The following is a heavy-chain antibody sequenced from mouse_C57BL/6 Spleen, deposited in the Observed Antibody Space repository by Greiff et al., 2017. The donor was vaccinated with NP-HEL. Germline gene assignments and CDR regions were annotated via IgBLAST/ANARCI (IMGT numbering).Heavy chain of an antibody. CDR1: GYTFTSYW. CDR2: IDPSDSYT. D-gene: IGHD2-4*01. V-gene: IGHV1-69*01. J-gene: IGHJ2*01. Sequence: VQLQQPGAELVMPGASVKLSCKASGYTFTSYWMHWVKQRPGQGLEWIGEIDPSDSYTNYNQKFKGKSTLTVDKSSSTAYMQLSSLTSEDSAVYYCARGNYYDYDDYWGQGTTLTVSS. CDR3: ARGNYYDYDDY.